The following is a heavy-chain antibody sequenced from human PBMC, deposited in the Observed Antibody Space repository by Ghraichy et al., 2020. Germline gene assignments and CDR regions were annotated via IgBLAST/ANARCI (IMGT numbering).Heavy chain of an antibody. D-gene: IGHD4-17*01. CDR2: IYYSGST. J-gene: IGHJ4*02. Sequence: SETLSLTCTVSGGSISSSSYYWGWIRQPPGKGLEWIGSIYYSGSTYYNPSLKSRVTISVDTSKNQFSLKLSSVTAADTAVYYCARAGDVGDYVSYSYFDYWGQGTLVTVSS. V-gene: IGHV4-39*01. CDR1: GGSISSSSYY. CDR3: ARAGDVGDYVSYSYFDY.